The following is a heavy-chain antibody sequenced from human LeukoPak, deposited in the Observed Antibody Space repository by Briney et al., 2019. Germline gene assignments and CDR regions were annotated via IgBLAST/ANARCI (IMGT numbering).Heavy chain of an antibody. D-gene: IGHD2-2*01. Sequence: ASVKVSCKASGYTFTSYYMHWVRQAPGQGLEWMGIINPSGGSTTYAQKFQGRVTMTRDTSTSTLYMELSSLTSEDTAVYYCARGLSRCSSGNCYEPNWLDSWGQGTLVTVSS. CDR2: INPSGGST. J-gene: IGHJ5*01. V-gene: IGHV1-46*01. CDR3: ARGLSRCSSGNCYEPNWLDS. CDR1: GYTFTSYY.